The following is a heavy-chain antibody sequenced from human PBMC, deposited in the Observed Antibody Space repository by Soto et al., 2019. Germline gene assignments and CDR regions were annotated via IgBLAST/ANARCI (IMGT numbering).Heavy chain of an antibody. Sequence: QVQLQQWGAGLLKPSETLSLTCAVYGGSFSGYYWSWIRQPPGKGLEWIGEINHSGSTNYNPSLKSRVTISVDTSKNQFSLKLSSVTAADTAVYYCARGVGYCSSTSCYTGWFDPWGQGTLVTVSS. D-gene: IGHD2-2*02. CDR1: GGSFSGYY. CDR3: ARGVGYCSSTSCYTGWFDP. CDR2: INHSGST. J-gene: IGHJ5*02. V-gene: IGHV4-34*01.